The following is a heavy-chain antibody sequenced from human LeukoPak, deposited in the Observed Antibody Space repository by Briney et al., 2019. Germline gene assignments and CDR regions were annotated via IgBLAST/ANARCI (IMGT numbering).Heavy chain of an antibody. V-gene: IGHV3-21*01. Sequence: GGSLRLSCAASGFTFSSYSMNWVRQAPGKGLEWVSSISSSSSYIYYADSVKGRFTISRDSAKNSLYLQMNSLRAEDTAVYYCARAYWGSYRYTTPDFDYWGQGTLVTVSS. CDR3: ARAYWGSYRYTTPDFDY. J-gene: IGHJ4*02. CDR1: GFTFSSYS. D-gene: IGHD3-16*02. CDR2: ISSSSSYI.